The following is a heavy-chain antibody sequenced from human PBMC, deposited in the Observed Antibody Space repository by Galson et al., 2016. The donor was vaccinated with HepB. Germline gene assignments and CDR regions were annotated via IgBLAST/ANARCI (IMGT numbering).Heavy chain of an antibody. CDR3: AKGQQLAYFDY. CDR1: GFTLTNYG. J-gene: IGHJ4*02. V-gene: IGHV3-33*03. D-gene: IGHD6-13*01. Sequence: SLRLSCAASGFTLTNYGMHWVRQAPGKGLEWVADIWSNGNNKYYADSVRGRFSVSRDQAKNTLYLQMNSLRAEDTAVYYCAKGQQLAYFDYWGQGTLVTVSS. CDR2: IWSNGNNK.